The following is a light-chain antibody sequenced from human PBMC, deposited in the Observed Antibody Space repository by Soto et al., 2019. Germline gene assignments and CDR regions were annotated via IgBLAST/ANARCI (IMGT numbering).Light chain of an antibody. CDR3: MQARHTLFT. Sequence: DIVMTQSPLSLPVTPGEPASISCRSSQSLLHSNGYNYLDWYLQKPGQSPQLLIYLGSNRASGVPDRFSGSGSGTDFTLKISRVEAEDVGDYYCMQARHTLFTFGPGTKVHIK. CDR1: QSLLHSNGYNY. V-gene: IGKV2-28*01. J-gene: IGKJ3*01. CDR2: LGS.